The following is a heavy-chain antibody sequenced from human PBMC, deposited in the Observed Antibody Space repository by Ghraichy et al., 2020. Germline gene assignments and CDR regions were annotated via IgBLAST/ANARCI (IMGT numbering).Heavy chain of an antibody. CDR2: IYHSGST. V-gene: IGHV4-30-2*01. CDR3: ARAELGYSSSWGGQVGYFDL. D-gene: IGHD6-13*01. CDR1: GGSISSGGYS. Sequence: SETLSLTCAVSGGSISSGGYSWSWIRQPPGKGLEWIGYIYHSGSTYYNPSLKSRVTISVDRSKNQFSLKLSSVTAADTAVYYCARAELGYSSSWGGQVGYFDLWGRGTLVTVSS. J-gene: IGHJ2*01.